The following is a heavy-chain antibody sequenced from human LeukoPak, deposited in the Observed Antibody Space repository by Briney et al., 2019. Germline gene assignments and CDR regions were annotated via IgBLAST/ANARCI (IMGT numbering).Heavy chain of an antibody. D-gene: IGHD2-2*01. Sequence: GESLRISCKGSGYSFTAYWIAWVRQMPGKGLEWMGSICPGDSDTTYSPSFQGQVTISADKSISTAYLQWNSLKASDTAVYYCARHPTSSVFNFWGQGTLVTVSS. CDR2: ICPGDSDT. CDR3: ARHPTSSVFNF. CDR1: GYSFTAYW. V-gene: IGHV5-51*01. J-gene: IGHJ4*02.